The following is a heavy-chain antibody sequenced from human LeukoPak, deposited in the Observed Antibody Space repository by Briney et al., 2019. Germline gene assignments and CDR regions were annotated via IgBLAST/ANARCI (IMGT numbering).Heavy chain of an antibody. CDR3: AREDWGYDNVDY. V-gene: IGHV3-74*01. Sequence: GGSLRLSCAASGFTFRRYWMHWVRQAPGKGLVWVSRINGDGTSTRYADSVKGRFTISRDNAKNTVYLQMNSLRAEDTAVYYCAREDWGYDNVDYWGQGTLVTVSS. J-gene: IGHJ4*02. D-gene: IGHD7-27*01. CDR1: GFTFRRYW. CDR2: INGDGTST.